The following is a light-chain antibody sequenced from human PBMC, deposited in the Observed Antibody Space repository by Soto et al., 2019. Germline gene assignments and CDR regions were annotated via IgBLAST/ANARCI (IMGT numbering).Light chain of an antibody. V-gene: IGKV1-8*01. J-gene: IGKJ2*01. CDR3: QQYYSYPPT. CDR1: QGISSY. Sequence: AIRMTQSPSSFSASTGDRVTITCRASQGISSYLAWYQQKPGKAPKLLIYAASTLQSGVPSRFSGSGSGTDVTLTISCLQSEDFATYYWQQYYSYPPTFGQGTKLEIK. CDR2: AAS.